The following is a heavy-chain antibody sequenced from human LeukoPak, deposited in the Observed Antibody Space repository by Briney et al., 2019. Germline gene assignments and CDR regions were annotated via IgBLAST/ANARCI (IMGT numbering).Heavy chain of an antibody. D-gene: IGHD1-26*01. V-gene: IGHV3-9*01. CDR3: AKDITHSIVGATAVDY. CDR2: ISWNSGSI. CDR1: GFTFDDYA. Sequence: AGGSLRLSCAASGFTFDDYAMHWVRQAPGKGLEWVSGISWNSGSIGYADSVKGRFTISRDNAKNSLYLQMNSLRAEDTALYYCAKDITHSIVGATAVDYWGQGTLVTVSS. J-gene: IGHJ4*02.